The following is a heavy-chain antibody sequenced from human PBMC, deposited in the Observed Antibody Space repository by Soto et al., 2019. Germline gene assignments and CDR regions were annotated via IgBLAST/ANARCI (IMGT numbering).Heavy chain of an antibody. CDR3: ARHGIAVAENYYYYGMDV. V-gene: IGHV4-39*01. D-gene: IGHD6-19*01. J-gene: IGHJ6*02. Sequence: SSETLSLTCTVSGGSISSSSYYWGWIRQPPGKGLEWIGSIYYSGSTYYNPSLKSRVTISVDTSKNQFSLKLSSVTAADTAVYYCARHGIAVAENYYYYGMDVWGQGTTVTVSS. CDR2: IYYSGST. CDR1: GGSISSSSYY.